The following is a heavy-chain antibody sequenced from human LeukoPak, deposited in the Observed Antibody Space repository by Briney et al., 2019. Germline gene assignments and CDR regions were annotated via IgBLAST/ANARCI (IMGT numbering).Heavy chain of an antibody. D-gene: IGHD2-2*01. J-gene: IGHJ6*03. CDR1: GYTFTSYD. CDR3: ARDGREYQYYMDV. Sequence: GASVKVSCKASGYTFTSYDINWVRQAPGQGLEWMGWVNPNSGGTNYAQKFQGRVTMTRDTSISTAYMELSRLRSDDTAVYYCARDGREYQYYMDVWGKGTTVTVSS. CDR2: VNPNSGGT. V-gene: IGHV1-2*02.